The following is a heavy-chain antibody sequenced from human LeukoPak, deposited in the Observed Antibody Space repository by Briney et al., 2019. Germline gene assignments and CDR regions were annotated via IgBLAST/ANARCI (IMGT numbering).Heavy chain of an antibody. Sequence: GGSLRLSCAASGFTFSSYAMHWVRQAPGKGLEWVAVISYDGSNKYYADSVKGRFTISRDNSKNTLYLQMNSLRAEDTAVYYCARDRAAAQPDAFDIWGQGTMVTVSS. CDR1: GFTFSSYA. CDR2: ISYDGSNK. J-gene: IGHJ3*02. CDR3: ARDRAAAQPDAFDI. D-gene: IGHD6-13*01. V-gene: IGHV3-30-3*01.